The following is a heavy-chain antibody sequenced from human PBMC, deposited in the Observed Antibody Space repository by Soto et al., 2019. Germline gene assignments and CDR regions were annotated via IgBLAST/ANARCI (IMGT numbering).Heavy chain of an antibody. J-gene: IGHJ6*02. Sequence: VASVKVSCKASGYTFTGYYVHWVRQAPGQGLEWMGWINPNSGDTYLAQRFQGRVTMNRDTSIGTAYMELRGLTPDDTAEYYCAKGGAIVAAGTRVYLYNAMDVWGQGTTVTVSS. CDR2: INPNSGDT. CDR3: AKGGAIVAAGTRVYLYNAMDV. D-gene: IGHD1-26*01. V-gene: IGHV1-2*02. CDR1: GYTFTGYY.